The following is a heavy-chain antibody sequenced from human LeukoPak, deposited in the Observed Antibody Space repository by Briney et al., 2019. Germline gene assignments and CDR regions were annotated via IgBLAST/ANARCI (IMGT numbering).Heavy chain of an antibody. CDR2: ISGSSSTI. V-gene: IGHV3-48*04. CDR1: EFTFSSYS. CDR3: ARLVGATAYYYYGMDV. D-gene: IGHD1-26*01. Sequence: GGSLRLSCAASEFTFSSYSMNWVRQAPGKGLEWVSYISGSSSTIYYADSVKGRFTISRDNAKNSLYLQMNSLRAEDTAVYYCARLVGATAYYYYGMDVWGQGTTVTVSS. J-gene: IGHJ6*02.